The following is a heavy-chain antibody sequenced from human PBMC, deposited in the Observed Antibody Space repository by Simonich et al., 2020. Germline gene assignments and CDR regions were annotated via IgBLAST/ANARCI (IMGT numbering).Heavy chain of an antibody. CDR2: IYYSGST. V-gene: IGHV4-59*08. CDR3: ARLPDY. CDR1: GGSISSYY. J-gene: IGHJ4*02. Sequence: QVQLQESGPGLVKPSETRSLTCTVSGGSISSYYWSWIRQPPGKGLEWIGYIYYSGSTNYTPSLKSRVTISVDTSKNQFSLKLSSVTAADTAVYYCARLPDYWGQGTLVTVSS.